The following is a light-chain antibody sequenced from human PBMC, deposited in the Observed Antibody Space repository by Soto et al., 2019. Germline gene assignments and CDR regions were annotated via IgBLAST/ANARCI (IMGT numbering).Light chain of an antibody. CDR2: GAS. Sequence: DIQMTQSPSFVSASVGDRVTITCRASQGISGYLLWFQQKPGKAPKLLIYGASTLQSGVPSRFSGSGSGTDFTLTITSLQPEDFATYYCQQANSYPRTFGPGTKVDFK. CDR3: QQANSYPRT. CDR1: QGISGY. J-gene: IGKJ3*01. V-gene: IGKV1-12*01.